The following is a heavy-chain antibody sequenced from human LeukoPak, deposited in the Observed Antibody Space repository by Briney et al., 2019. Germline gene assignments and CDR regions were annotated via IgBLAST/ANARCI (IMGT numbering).Heavy chain of an antibody. D-gene: IGHD4-11*01. Sequence: GGSLRLSCAASGFTFSSYAMHWVRQAPGKGLEWVSTINGGGVNTHYADSVGGRFTISRDNSKNTLFLQMNSLRDEDTAVYYCAKDLYSNYGPADYWGQGNLVTVSS. V-gene: IGHV3-23*01. CDR2: INGGGVNT. CDR3: AKDLYSNYGPADY. CDR1: GFTFSSYA. J-gene: IGHJ4*02.